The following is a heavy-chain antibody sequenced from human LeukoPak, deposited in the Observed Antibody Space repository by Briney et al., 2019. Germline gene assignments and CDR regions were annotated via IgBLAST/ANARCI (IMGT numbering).Heavy chain of an antibody. Sequence: GGSLRLSCTASGFTFGDYAVTWFRQAPGKGLEWVSAISGSGGSTYYADSVKGRFTISRDNSKNTLYLQMNSLRAEDTAVYYCAVYGSGFNPWGHGTLVTVSS. J-gene: IGHJ5*02. CDR1: GFTFGDYA. CDR3: AVYGSGFNP. CDR2: ISGSGGST. D-gene: IGHD3-10*01. V-gene: IGHV3-23*01.